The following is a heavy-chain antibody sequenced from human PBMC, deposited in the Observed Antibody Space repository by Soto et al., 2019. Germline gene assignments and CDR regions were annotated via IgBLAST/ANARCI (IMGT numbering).Heavy chain of an antibody. CDR3: ARGRLKKRRYGSGSYYNKDYYYYGMDV. CDR1: GGSFSGYY. Sequence: QVQLQQWGAGLLKPSETLSLTCAVYGGSFSGYYWSWIRQPPGKGLEWIGEINHSGSTNYNPSLKSRVTISVDTSKNQFSLKLSSVTAADTAVYYCARGRLKKRRYGSGSYYNKDYYYYGMDVWGQGTTVTVSS. J-gene: IGHJ6*01. D-gene: IGHD3-10*01. CDR2: INHSGST. V-gene: IGHV4-34*01.